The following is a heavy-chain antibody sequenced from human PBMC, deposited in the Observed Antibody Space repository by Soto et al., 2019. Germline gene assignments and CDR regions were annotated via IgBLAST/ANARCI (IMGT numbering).Heavy chain of an antibody. Sequence: TLSLTCAVSGGSISSSNWWSWVRQPPGKGLEWIGEIYHSGSTNHNLSLKSRVTISVDKSKNQFSLKLSSVTAADTAVYYCARERITMVRGGIDSWGQGTLVTVSS. CDR2: IYHSGST. CDR1: GGSISSSNW. CDR3: ARERITMVRGGIDS. J-gene: IGHJ4*02. V-gene: IGHV4-4*02. D-gene: IGHD3-10*01.